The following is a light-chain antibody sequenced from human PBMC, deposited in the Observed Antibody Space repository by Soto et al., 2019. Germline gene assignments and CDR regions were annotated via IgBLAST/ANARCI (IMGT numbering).Light chain of an antibody. CDR2: SNN. J-gene: IGLJ3*02. V-gene: IGLV1-44*01. CDR3: AAWDDSLNGWV. Sequence: QSVLTQPPSASGTPGQRVTISCSGSSSNIGHNTVNWYQQLPGTAPKLLIYSNNQRPSGVPDRFSGSKSGTSASLAISGLQSEDEADYYCAAWDDSLNGWVFGGGTKVTVL. CDR1: SSNIGHNT.